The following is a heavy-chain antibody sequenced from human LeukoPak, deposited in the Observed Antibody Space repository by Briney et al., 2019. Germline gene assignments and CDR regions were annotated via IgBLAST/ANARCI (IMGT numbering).Heavy chain of an antibody. CDR2: INHSGST. CDR3: ARAGYSSGGYYFDY. CDR1: GGSFSGYY. J-gene: IGHJ4*02. D-gene: IGHD6-19*01. V-gene: IGHV4-34*01. Sequence: PSETLSLTCAVYGGSFSGYYWSWIRQPPGKGLEWIGEINHSGSTNYNPSLKSRVTISVDTSKNQFSLKLSSVTAAGTAVYYCARAGYSSGGYYFDYWGQGTLVTVSS.